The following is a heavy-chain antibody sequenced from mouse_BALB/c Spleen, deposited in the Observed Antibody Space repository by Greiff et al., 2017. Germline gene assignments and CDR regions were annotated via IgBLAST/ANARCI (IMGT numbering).Heavy chain of an antibody. Sequence: EVQLQESGAELVKPGASVKLSCTASGFNIKDTYMHWVKQRPEQGLEWIGRIDPANGNTKYDPKFQGKATITADTSSNTAYLQLSSLTSEDTAVYYCASLVWGAMDYWGQGTSVTVSS. CDR2: IDPANGNT. J-gene: IGHJ4*01. CDR1: GFNIKDTY. V-gene: IGHV14-3*02. CDR3: ASLVWGAMDY. D-gene: IGHD2-10*02.